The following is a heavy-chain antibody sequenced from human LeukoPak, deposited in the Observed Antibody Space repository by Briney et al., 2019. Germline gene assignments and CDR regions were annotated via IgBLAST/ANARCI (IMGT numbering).Heavy chain of an antibody. CDR3: ATTNYGDYPFDY. V-gene: IGHV3-53*01. CDR1: GFTVRTNY. CDR2: IYTGGST. Sequence: GGSLRLSXAASGFTVRTNYMSWVRQSPGKGLEWLSVIYTGGSTDYADSVKGRFTISRDTSKKTLYLQMNNLRAEDTAVYYCATTNYGDYPFDYWGQGTLVTVSS. J-gene: IGHJ4*02. D-gene: IGHD4-17*01.